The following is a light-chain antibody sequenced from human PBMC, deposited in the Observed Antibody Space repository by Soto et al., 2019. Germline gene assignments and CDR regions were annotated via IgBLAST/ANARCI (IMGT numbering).Light chain of an antibody. J-gene: IGKJ5*01. CDR1: QDINKN. CDR3: QQYESLPLT. Sequence: IQMTQSPSSLSASVGARVTITXXASQDINKNLIWYQQKPGKAPKLLIYDASDLETGVPSRFSGSGSGTGFTFTISSLQPEDFATYYCQQYESLPLTFGQRTRLEIK. CDR2: DAS. V-gene: IGKV1-33*01.